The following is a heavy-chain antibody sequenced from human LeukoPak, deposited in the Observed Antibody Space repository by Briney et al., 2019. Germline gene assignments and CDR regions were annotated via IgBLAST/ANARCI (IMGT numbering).Heavy chain of an antibody. V-gene: IGHV4-4*07. CDR3: ARGRYCSADICSGGDAFDI. J-gene: IGHJ3*02. Sequence: NSSETLSLTCTVSGGSINNYYWSWIPQPAGKGLECIGRIHTRGSTNYNPSLKSRVTMSVDTSKHQSSLKLSSVTAADTAVYYCARGRYCSADICSGGDAFDIWGQGTMVSVSS. D-gene: IGHD2-15*01. CDR2: IHTRGST. CDR1: GGSINNYY.